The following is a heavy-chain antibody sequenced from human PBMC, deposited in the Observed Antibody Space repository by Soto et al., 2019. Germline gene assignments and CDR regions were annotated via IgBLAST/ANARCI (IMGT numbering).Heavy chain of an antibody. V-gene: IGHV6-1*01. CDR2: TYYRSKWYN. J-gene: IGHJ3*02. Sequence: SQTLSLPCAISGDSVSSNSSACNLIRQSPSRGLEWLGRTYYRSKWYNDYAVSVKSRITINPDTSKNQFSLQLNSVTPEDTAVYYCARDPHHDAFDIWGQGTVVTVSS. CDR3: ARDPHHDAFDI. CDR1: GDSVSSNSSA.